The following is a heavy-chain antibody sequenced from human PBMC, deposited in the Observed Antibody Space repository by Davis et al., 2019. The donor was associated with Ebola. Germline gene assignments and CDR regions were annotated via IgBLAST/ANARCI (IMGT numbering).Heavy chain of an antibody. D-gene: IGHD4-17*01. CDR2: IKPSSGGT. CDR3: ARDAVGDNILKLDY. J-gene: IGHJ4*02. CDR1: GGTFSSYG. V-gene: IGHV1-2*02. Sequence: ASVKVSCKASGGTFSSYGISWVRQAPGQGLEWPGWIKPSSGGTTYAQKFQGRVTMTSDTSTGTVYMELLRLMSDDTAVYYCARDAVGDNILKLDYWGQGTLVTVSS.